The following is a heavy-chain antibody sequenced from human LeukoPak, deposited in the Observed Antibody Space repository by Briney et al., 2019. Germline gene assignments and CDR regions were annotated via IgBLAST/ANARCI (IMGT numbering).Heavy chain of an antibody. D-gene: IGHD5-18*01. CDR3: AKDSRGYTYGYFDY. Sequence: GGSLRLSCAASGFTFSSYSMNWVRQAPGKGLEWVSSISSSSSYIYYADSVKGRFTISRDNAKNSLYLQMNSLRPEDMALYYCAKDSRGYTYGYFDYWGQGTLVTVSS. J-gene: IGHJ4*02. V-gene: IGHV3-21*04. CDR1: GFTFSSYS. CDR2: ISSSSSYI.